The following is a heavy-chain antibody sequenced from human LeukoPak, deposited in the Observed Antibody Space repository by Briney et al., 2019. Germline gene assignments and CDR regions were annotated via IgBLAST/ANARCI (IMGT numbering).Heavy chain of an antibody. CDR3: ARGGTVVAAINRLTWFDP. Sequence: EASVKVSCKASGGTFNSYAISWVRQAPGQGLEWMGGIMPLFGTANYAQKFQGRVTITTDESTSTAYMELSSLRSEDTAVYYCARGGTVVAAINRLTWFDPWGQGTLVTVSS. CDR2: IMPLFGTA. CDR1: GGTFNSYA. V-gene: IGHV1-69*05. J-gene: IGHJ5*02. D-gene: IGHD2-15*01.